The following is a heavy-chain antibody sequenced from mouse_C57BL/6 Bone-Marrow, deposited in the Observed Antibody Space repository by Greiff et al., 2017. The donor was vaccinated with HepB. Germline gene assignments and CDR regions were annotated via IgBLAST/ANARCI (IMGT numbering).Heavy chain of an antibody. D-gene: IGHD1-1*01. CDR2: ISYDGSN. V-gene: IGHV3-6*01. CDR1: GYSITSGYY. J-gene: IGHJ3*01. CDR3: ARDQLITTVTRAW. Sequence: EVKLMESGPGLVKPSHSLSLTCSVTGYSITSGYYWNWIRQFPGNKLEWMGYISYDGSNNYNPSLKNRISITRDTSKNQFFLKLNSVTTEDTATYYCARDQLITTVTRAWWGQGTLVTVSA.